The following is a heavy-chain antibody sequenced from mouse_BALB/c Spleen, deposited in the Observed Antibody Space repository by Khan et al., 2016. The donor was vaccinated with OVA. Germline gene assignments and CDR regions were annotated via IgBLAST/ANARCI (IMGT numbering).Heavy chain of an antibody. D-gene: IGHD1-2*01. J-gene: IGHJ2*01. CDR3: ARTARIKY. V-gene: IGHV3-2*02. CDR1: GYSITSGYG. CDR2: ISYSGST. Sequence: EVELVESGPGLVKPSQSLSLTCTVTGYSITSGYGWNWIRQFPGNKLEWMGYISYSGSTNYNPSLKSRISIIRDTSKNQSFLQLNTVTTKDTATYYCARTARIKYWGQGTTLTVSS.